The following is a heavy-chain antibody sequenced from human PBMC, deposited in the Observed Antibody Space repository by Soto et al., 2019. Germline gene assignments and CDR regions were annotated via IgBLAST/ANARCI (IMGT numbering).Heavy chain of an antibody. V-gene: IGHV4-39*01. J-gene: IGHJ6*02. Sequence: SETLSLTCTVSGGSISSSSYYWGWIRQPPGKGLEWIGSIYYSGSTYYNPSLKSRVTISVDTSKNQFSLKLSSVTAADTAVYYCARAAAYGMDVWGQGTTVTVSS. CDR3: ARAAAYGMDV. D-gene: IGHD2-15*01. CDR1: GGSISSSSYY. CDR2: IYYSGST.